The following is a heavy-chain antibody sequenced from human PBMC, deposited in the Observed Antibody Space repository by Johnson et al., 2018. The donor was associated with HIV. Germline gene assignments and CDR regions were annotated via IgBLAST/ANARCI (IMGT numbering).Heavy chain of an antibody. Sequence: MLLVESGGGLVQPGGSLRLSCAASGFTFSSYWMHWVRQAPGKGLVWVSRINTDGSATTYADSVKGRFTISRDNAKNSLFLQMNSLRAEDTAVYYCARVGANFDAFDIWGQGTMVTVSS. CDR1: GFTFSSYW. D-gene: IGHD4/OR15-4a*01. J-gene: IGHJ3*02. CDR3: ARVGANFDAFDI. V-gene: IGHV3-74*01. CDR2: INTDGSAT.